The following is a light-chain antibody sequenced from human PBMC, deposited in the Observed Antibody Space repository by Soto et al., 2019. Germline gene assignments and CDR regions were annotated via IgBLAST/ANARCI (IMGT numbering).Light chain of an antibody. V-gene: IGLV2-8*01. J-gene: IGLJ1*01. CDR1: KNDIGVYDF. Sequence: QSVLTQPPSASGSPGQSVTISCTGTKNDIGVYDFVSWYQHHPGKAPRLIIYEVVQRPSGVPDRFSGSKSGNTASLTISGLQAEDEADYYCTSYTRSGLYVFGTGTKLTVL. CDR2: EVV. CDR3: TSYTRSGLYV.